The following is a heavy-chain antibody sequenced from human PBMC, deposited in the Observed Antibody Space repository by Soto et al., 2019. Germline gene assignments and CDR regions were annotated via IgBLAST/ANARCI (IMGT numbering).Heavy chain of an antibody. V-gene: IGHV3-30*18. J-gene: IGHJ3*02. CDR3: AKDPRAVAGTGAFDI. CDR1: GFTFSSYG. D-gene: IGHD6-19*01. CDR2: ISYDGSNK. Sequence: GGSLRLSCAASGFTFSSYGMHWVRQAPGKGLEWVAVISYDGSNKYYADSVKGRFTISRDNSKNTLYLQMNSLRAEDTAVYYCAKDPRAVAGTGAFDIWGQGTMVTV.